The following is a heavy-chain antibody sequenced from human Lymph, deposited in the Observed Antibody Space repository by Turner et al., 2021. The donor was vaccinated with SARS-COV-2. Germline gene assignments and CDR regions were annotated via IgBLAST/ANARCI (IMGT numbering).Heavy chain of an antibody. D-gene: IGHD4-17*01. J-gene: IGHJ4*02. V-gene: IGHV3-33*01. CDR3: AREEDYGDYARFDY. Sequence: HVQLVESGGGVVEPGRSLRLSCTASGFTFSSYGMHWVRQAPGKGLEWVAVIWYDGSNKYYGDAVKGRFTISRDNSKNTLYLQMNSLRAEDTAVYYCAREEDYGDYARFDYWGQGTLVTVSS. CDR2: IWYDGSNK. CDR1: GFTFSSYG.